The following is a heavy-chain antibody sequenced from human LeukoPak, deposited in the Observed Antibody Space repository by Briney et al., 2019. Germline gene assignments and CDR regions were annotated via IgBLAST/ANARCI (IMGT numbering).Heavy chain of an antibody. CDR2: ITSSSSAI. D-gene: IGHD2-2*01. J-gene: IGHJ6*02. V-gene: IGHV3-48*02. CDR3: ARSESSTSGRYYGMDV. Sequence: QAGGSLRLSCAASGFTFRGYSMNWVRQAPGKGLEWVSYITSSSSAIYYADSVKGRFTISRDNARSSLYLQMNSLRDEDTAIYCCARSESSTSGRYYGMDVWGQGTTVTVSS. CDR1: GFTFRGYS.